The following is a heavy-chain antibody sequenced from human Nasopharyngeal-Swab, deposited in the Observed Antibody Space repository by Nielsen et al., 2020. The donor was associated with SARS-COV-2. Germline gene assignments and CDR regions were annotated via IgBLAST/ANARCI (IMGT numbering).Heavy chain of an antibody. D-gene: IGHD5-12*01. CDR3: ARSDYSGYDLYFDY. J-gene: IGHJ4*02. CDR2: ISTSGTTT. CDR1: GFTFSDYY. Sequence: GESLKISCVASGFTFSDYYMAWIRQAPGKGLEWVSYISTSGTTTDSADSVKGRFTISRDNARNSLYLQMNSLRAEDTAVYYCARSDYSGYDLYFDYWGQGTLVTVSS. V-gene: IGHV3-11*04.